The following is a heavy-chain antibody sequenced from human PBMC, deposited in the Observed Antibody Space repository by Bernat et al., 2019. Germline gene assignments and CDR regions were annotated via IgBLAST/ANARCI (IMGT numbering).Heavy chain of an antibody. D-gene: IGHD6-13*01. V-gene: IGHV3-23*01. J-gene: IGHJ4*02. CDR2: ISASGTST. CDR3: AKFTYSSSWYYFDN. CDR1: GFTFSSYA. Sequence: CVASGFTFSSYAMSWVRQAPGKGLEWVSGISASGTSTDYADSVQGRFTISRDNSENTLYLQMNSLRAEDTALYYCAKFTYSSSWYYFDNWGQ.